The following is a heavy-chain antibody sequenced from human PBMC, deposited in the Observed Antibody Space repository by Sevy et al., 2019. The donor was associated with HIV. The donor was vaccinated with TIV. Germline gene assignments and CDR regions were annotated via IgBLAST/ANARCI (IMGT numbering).Heavy chain of an antibody. CDR2: ISSSSSYI. V-gene: IGHV3-21*01. Sequence: GGSLRLSCAASGFTFSSYSMNWVRQAPGEGLEWVSSISSSSSYIYYADSVKGRFTISRDNAKNSLYLQMNSLRAEDTAVYYCAREGPVWFGELHAFDIWGQGTMVTVSS. J-gene: IGHJ3*02. CDR3: AREGPVWFGELHAFDI. D-gene: IGHD3-10*01. CDR1: GFTFSSYS.